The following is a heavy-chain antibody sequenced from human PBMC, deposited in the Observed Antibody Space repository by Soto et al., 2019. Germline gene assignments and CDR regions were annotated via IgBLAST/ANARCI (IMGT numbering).Heavy chain of an antibody. CDR2: IKQDGSEK. V-gene: IGHV3-7*01. J-gene: IGHJ3*02. Sequence: GVSLRLSCAASGFTFSSYWMSWVRQAPGKGLEWVANIKQDGSEKYYVDSVKGRFTISRDNAKNSLYLQMNSLRAEDTAVYYCARADEYYDFWSGYSPHDAFDIWGQGTMLTVSS. D-gene: IGHD3-3*01. CDR1: GFTFSSYW. CDR3: ARADEYYDFWSGYSPHDAFDI.